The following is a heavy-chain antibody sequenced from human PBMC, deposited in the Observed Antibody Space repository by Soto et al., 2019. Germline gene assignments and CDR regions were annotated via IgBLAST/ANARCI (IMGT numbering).Heavy chain of an antibody. CDR2: TSYDGSNR. CDR1: GFTFISYA. D-gene: IGHD5-18*01. CDR3: ARARGYSYGSNLPFGY. Sequence: QVQLVESGGGLVQPGRSLRLSCAASGFTFISYALHWVRQAPGKGLEWVAVTSYDGSNRDYADSVKGRFTISRDNSKNTLYLQMNSLGSEDTAVYCCARARGYSYGSNLPFGYLGRGTLLTVSS. J-gene: IGHJ4*01. V-gene: IGHV3-30-3*01.